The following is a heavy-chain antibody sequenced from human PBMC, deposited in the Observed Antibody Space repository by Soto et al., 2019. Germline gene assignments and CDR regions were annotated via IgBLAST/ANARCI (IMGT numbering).Heavy chain of an antibody. CDR2: INAGNGNT. D-gene: IGHD6-13*01. V-gene: IGHV1-3*01. Sequence: ASVKVSCKASGYTFTSYAMHWVLQAPGQRLEWMGWINAGNGNTKYSQKFQGRVTITRDTSASTAYMELSSLRSEDTAVYYCARDMKAAAGTKPFDYWGQGTLVTVSS. CDR3: ARDMKAAAGTKPFDY. CDR1: GYTFTSYA. J-gene: IGHJ4*02.